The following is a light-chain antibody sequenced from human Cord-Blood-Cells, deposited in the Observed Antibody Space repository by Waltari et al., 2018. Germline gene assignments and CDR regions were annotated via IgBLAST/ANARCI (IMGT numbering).Light chain of an antibody. J-gene: IGLJ3*02. CDR2: SNN. CDR3: AAWDDSLNGWV. CDR1: SSNIGSNT. Sequence: QSVLTQPPSASGTPGQRVTISCSGSSSNIGSNTVNWYQQLPGTAPKLLIYSNNQRPSVVPARFSGSKSRTSASLAISGLQSEDEADYYCAAWDDSLNGWVFGGGTKLTVL. V-gene: IGLV1-44*01.